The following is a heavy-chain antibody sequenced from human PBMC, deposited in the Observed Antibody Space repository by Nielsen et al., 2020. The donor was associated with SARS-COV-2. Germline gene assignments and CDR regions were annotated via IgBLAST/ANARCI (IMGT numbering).Heavy chain of an antibody. CDR3: ASTLGYCSGGSCYGNTYYYYGMDV. CDR2: LYYSGST. V-gene: IGHV4-59*01. CDR1: GGSISSYS. J-gene: IGHJ6*02. D-gene: IGHD2-15*01. Sequence: SETLSLTCTVSGGSISSYSWSWIRQPPGKGLEWIGYLYYSGSTNYNPSLKSRVTISVDTSKNQFSLKLSSVTAADTAVYYCASTLGYCSGGSCYGNTYYYYGMDVWGQGTTVTVSS.